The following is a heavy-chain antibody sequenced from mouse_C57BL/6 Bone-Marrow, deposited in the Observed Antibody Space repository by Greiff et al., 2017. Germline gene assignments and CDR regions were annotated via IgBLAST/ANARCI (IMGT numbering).Heavy chain of an antibody. Sequence: QVHVKQSGPELVKPGASVKISCKASGYSFTSYYIHWVKQRPGQGLEWIGWIYPGSGNTKYNEKFKGKATLTADTSSSTAYMQLSSLTSEDSSVYYGARGDYNAMDYWGQGTSVTVSS. J-gene: IGHJ4*01. V-gene: IGHV1-66*01. CDR3: ARGDYNAMDY. CDR1: GYSFTSYY. CDR2: IYPGSGNT.